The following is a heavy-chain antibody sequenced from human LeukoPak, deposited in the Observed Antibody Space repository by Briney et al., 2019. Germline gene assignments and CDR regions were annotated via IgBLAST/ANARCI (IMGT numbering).Heavy chain of an antibody. V-gene: IGHV3-23*01. CDR3: AKDVGLGRQWLGY. J-gene: IGHJ4*02. Sequence: GGSLRLSCAASGFTFSSYAMRWVRQAPGKGLEWVSGISGSGGSTYYADSVRGRFTISRDNSKNTLYLQMNSLRAEDTAVYYCAKDVGLGRQWLGYWGQGTLVTVSS. D-gene: IGHD6-19*01. CDR1: GFTFSSYA. CDR2: ISGSGGST.